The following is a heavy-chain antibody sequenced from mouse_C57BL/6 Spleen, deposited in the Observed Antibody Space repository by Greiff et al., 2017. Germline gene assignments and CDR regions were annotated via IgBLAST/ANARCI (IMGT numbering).Heavy chain of an antibody. V-gene: IGHV1-69*01. J-gene: IGHJ4*01. Sequence: VQLQQPGAELVMPGASVKLSCKASGYTFTSYWMHWVKQRPGQGLEWIGEIDPSDSYTNYNQKFKGKSTLTVDKSSSTAYMQLSSLTSEDSAVYYCARGDYGSSYFYAMDYWGQGTSVTVSS. CDR3: ARGDYGSSYFYAMDY. D-gene: IGHD1-1*01. CDR2: IDPSDSYT. CDR1: GYTFTSYW.